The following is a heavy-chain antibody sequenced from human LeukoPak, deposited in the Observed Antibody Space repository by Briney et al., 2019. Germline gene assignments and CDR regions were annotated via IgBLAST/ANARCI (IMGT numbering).Heavy chain of an antibody. V-gene: IGHV1-18*01. D-gene: IGHD6-13*01. CDR1: GYTFTSYG. Sequence: ASVKVSCKASGYTFTSYGISWVRQAPGQGLEWMGWISAYNGNTNYAQKLQGRVTMTTDTSTSTAYMELRSLRSDDTAVHYCARVEPQFDAAAGTSWGGDYWGQGTLVTVSS. CDR3: ARVEPQFDAAAGTSWGGDY. CDR2: ISAYNGNT. J-gene: IGHJ4*02.